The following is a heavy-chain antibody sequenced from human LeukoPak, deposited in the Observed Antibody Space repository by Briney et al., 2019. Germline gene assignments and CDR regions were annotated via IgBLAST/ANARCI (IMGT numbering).Heavy chain of an antibody. CDR2: IKQDGSEK. D-gene: IGHD2-2*01. J-gene: IGHJ3*02. Sequence: GGSLRLSCEVSGFTFSSYSMNWVRQAPGKGLEWVANIKQDGSEKYYVDSVEGRFTISRDNAKNSLYLQMNSLRAEDTAVYYCAREIVVVPAAILEADAFDIWGQGTMVTVSS. CDR3: AREIVVVPAAILEADAFDI. CDR1: GFTFSSYS. V-gene: IGHV3-7*01.